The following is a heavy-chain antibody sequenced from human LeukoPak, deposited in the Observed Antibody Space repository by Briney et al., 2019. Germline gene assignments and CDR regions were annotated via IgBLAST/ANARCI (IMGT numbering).Heavy chain of an antibody. D-gene: IGHD3-9*01. CDR2: ISWNSGSI. V-gene: IGHV3-9*01. CDR1: GFTFDDYA. Sequence: PGGSLRLSCAASGFTFDDYAMHWVRQAPGKGLEWVSGISWNSGSIGYADSVKGRFTISRDNAKNSLYLQMNSLRAEDTALYYCAKGGVLRYFDWLFEWFDPWGQGTLVTVSS. CDR3: AKGGVLRYFDWLFEWFDP. J-gene: IGHJ5*02.